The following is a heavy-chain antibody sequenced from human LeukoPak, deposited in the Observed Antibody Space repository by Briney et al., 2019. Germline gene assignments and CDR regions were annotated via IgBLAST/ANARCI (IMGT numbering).Heavy chain of an antibody. J-gene: IGHJ4*02. D-gene: IGHD3-16*01. CDR2: INPNSGGT. Sequence: GASVKVSCKASGYTFTGYYMHWVRQAPGQGLEWMGWINPNSGGTNYAQKFQGMVTMTRDTSISTAYMELSRLRSDDTAVYYCARTSDLWGETDYWGQGTLVTVSS. CDR1: GYTFTGYY. V-gene: IGHV1-2*02. CDR3: ARTSDLWGETDY.